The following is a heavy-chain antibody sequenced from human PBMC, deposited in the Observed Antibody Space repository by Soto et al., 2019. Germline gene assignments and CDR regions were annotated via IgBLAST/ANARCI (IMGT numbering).Heavy chain of an antibody. CDR1: GGSVSGAY. Sequence: ASETLSLTCTVSGGSVSGAYWSWIRQSPGKGLEWIGYIYYTGSTNYNPSLKSRVTMSIDTSKNLFSLRLSSVTAADTAVYYCARDYDGFDPWGQGTLVTVSS. V-gene: IGHV4-59*02. CDR2: IYYTGST. D-gene: IGHD3-3*01. J-gene: IGHJ5*02. CDR3: ARDYDGFDP.